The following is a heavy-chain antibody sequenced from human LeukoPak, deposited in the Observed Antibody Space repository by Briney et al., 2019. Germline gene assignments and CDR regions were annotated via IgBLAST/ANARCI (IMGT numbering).Heavy chain of an antibody. CDR2: ISYDGSNK. D-gene: IGHD3-22*01. V-gene: IGHV3-30*19. J-gene: IGHJ4*02. CDR3: ARDSSYYDTSDYFDY. Sequence: HPGGSLRLSCAASGFTFSSYGMHWVRQAPGKGLEWVAVISYDGSNKYYADSVKGRFTISRDNSKNTLYLQMNSLRAEDTAVYYCARDSSYYDTSDYFDYWGQGTLVTVSS. CDR1: GFTFSSYG.